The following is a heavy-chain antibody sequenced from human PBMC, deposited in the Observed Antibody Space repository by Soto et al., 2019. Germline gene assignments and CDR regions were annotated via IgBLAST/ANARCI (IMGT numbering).Heavy chain of an antibody. Sequence: ASVKVSCKASGYTFTSYYMNWVRQAPGQGLEWMGIINPSGGSTSYAQKFQGRVTMTRDTSTSTVYMELSSLRSEDTAVYYCATYYYDSSGYRNPYYYYGMDVWGQGTTVTVSS. CDR3: ATYYYDSSGYRNPYYYYGMDV. V-gene: IGHV1-46*03. J-gene: IGHJ6*02. CDR1: GYTFTSYY. CDR2: INPSGGST. D-gene: IGHD3-22*01.